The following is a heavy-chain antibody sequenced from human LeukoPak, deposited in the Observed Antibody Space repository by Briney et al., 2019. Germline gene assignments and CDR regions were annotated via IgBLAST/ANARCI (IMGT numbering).Heavy chain of an antibody. Sequence: SETLSLTCAVSGGSISSGGYSWSWIRQPPGKGLEWIGYIYHSGSTYYNPSLKSRVTISVDRSKNQFSLKLSSVTAADTAVYYCARGGYGDYPFDYWGQGTLVTVSS. CDR1: GGSISSGGYS. D-gene: IGHD4-17*01. V-gene: IGHV4-30-2*01. CDR2: IYHSGST. J-gene: IGHJ4*02. CDR3: ARGGYGDYPFDY.